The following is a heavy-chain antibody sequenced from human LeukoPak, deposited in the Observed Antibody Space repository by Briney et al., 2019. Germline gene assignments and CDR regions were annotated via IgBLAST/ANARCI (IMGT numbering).Heavy chain of an antibody. Sequence: GGSLRLSCAASGFTFSSYGMHWARQAPGKGLEWVAFIRYDGSNKYYADSVKGRFTISRDNSKNTLYLQVNSLRAEDTAVYYCAKDARQYCSSTSCYRWGQGTLVTVSS. CDR1: GFTFSSYG. D-gene: IGHD2-2*01. CDR2: IRYDGSNK. V-gene: IGHV3-30*02. J-gene: IGHJ4*02. CDR3: AKDARQYCSSTSCYR.